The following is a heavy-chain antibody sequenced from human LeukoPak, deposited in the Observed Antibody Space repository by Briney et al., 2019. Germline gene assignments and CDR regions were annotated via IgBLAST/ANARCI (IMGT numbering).Heavy chain of an antibody. CDR1: SGSMNSDIHY. CDR2: ISDSGST. J-gene: IGHJ6*03. CDR3: ARETKDIYSPSWGLYDTYYYIDA. V-gene: IGHV4-61*02. D-gene: IGHD5/OR15-5a*01. Sequence: SETLSLTCTVSSGSMNSDIHYWTWIRQPAGKGLEWIVRISDSGSTTYNPSLMSPATITLDTSKNSFSLKVTSVTAADTAVYFCARETKDIYSPSWGLYDTYYYIDAWGPGTTVNVAS.